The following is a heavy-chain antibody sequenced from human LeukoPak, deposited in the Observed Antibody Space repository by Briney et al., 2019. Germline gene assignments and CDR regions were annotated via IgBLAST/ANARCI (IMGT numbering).Heavy chain of an antibody. Sequence: GGSLRLSCAASGFTFDDYGMSWVRQAPGKGLEWVSGINWNGGSTGYADSVKGRFTISRDNAKNSMYLQMNSLRAEDTALYYCARSNSGSYWGHAFDIWGQGTMVTASS. CDR2: INWNGGST. CDR1: GFTFDDYG. V-gene: IGHV3-20*04. J-gene: IGHJ3*02. CDR3: ARSNSGSYWGHAFDI. D-gene: IGHD1-26*01.